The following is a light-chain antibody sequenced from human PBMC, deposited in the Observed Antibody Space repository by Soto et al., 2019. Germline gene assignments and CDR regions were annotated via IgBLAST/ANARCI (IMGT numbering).Light chain of an antibody. Sequence: DIQMTQSPSSLSASVGDTVTITCRASQIIISYLNWYQQKPGKAPNLLIYGASSLQSGVPSRFSGSASGTDFTLTISSLQPEDFGTYYCQQSYKMPSFGQGTRLVIK. CDR1: QIIISY. CDR2: GAS. V-gene: IGKV1-39*01. CDR3: QQSYKMPS. J-gene: IGKJ5*01.